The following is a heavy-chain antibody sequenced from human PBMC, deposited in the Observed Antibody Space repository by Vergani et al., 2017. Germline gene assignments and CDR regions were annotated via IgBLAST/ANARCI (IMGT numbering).Heavy chain of an antibody. D-gene: IGHD3-10*01. CDR1: GGPMSGNY. CDR3: RRVADFYGLGSRLLDL. CDR2: MYHSGST. J-gene: IGHJ5*02. Sequence: QVRLQESGPGLVKPSETLSPTCSVPGGPMSGNYWSWIRQPPGKELEWIGYMYHSGSTNYNPPLETRVTITGDTSKNLSSLKLNSVTAADTAVYYCRRVADFYGLGSRLLDLWGQGILVTVSS. V-gene: IGHV4-59*12.